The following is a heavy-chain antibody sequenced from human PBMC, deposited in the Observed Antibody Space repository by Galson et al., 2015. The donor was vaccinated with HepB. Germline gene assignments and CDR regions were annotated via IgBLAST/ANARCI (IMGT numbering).Heavy chain of an antibody. V-gene: IGHV3-30*04. CDR1: GFTFSSYA. CDR3: ARDGRYSSSWSFTY. CDR2: ISYDGSNK. Sequence: SLRLSCAASGFTFSSYAMHWVRQAPGKGLEWVAVISYDGSNKYYADSVKGRFTISRDNSKNTLYLQMNSLRAEDTAVYYCARDGRYSSSWSFTYWGQGTLVTVSS. D-gene: IGHD6-13*01. J-gene: IGHJ4*02.